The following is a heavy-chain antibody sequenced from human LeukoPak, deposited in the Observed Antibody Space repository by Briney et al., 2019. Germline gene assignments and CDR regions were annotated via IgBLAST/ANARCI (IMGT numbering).Heavy chain of an antibody. CDR1: GYSFTSYW. CDR2: IYPDDFDT. V-gene: IGHV5-51*01. CDR3: ARHGKLSASRNWFDP. Sequence: GESLKISCKASGYSFTSYWIAWVRQMPGKGLECMGVIYPDDFDTRYSPSFQGQVTISADKSISTAFLQWSSLKASDTAIYYCARHGKLSASRNWFDPWGQGTLVTVSS. D-gene: IGHD1-26*01. J-gene: IGHJ5*02.